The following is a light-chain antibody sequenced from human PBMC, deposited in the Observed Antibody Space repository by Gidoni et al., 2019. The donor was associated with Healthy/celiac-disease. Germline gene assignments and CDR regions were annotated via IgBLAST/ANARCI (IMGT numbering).Light chain of an antibody. Sequence: EIVLTQSPATLSLSPGERATPSCRASQSVSSYSDWYPQKPGQAPRLPIYDASHRATGIPARFSGSGSGTDFALTISSLGPEDFAVYFCQRRSNWPPYTFGQGTKLEIK. CDR1: QSVSSY. CDR2: DAS. CDR3: QRRSNWPPYT. J-gene: IGKJ2*01. V-gene: IGKV3-11*01.